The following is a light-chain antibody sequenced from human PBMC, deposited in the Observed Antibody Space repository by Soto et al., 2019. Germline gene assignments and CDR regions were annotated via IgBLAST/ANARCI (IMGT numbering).Light chain of an antibody. J-gene: IGKJ2*01. CDR1: QTVTSSH. CDR3: QQYGRAPPFT. CDR2: GAS. Sequence: EIVLTQSPGTLSLSPGERATLSCRASQTVTSSHLAWYQQKPGQAPRLLMYGASNRATGIPDRFSGSGSGRDFTLTISRLEAEDFAVYFCQQYGRAPPFTFGQGTKVEIK. V-gene: IGKV3-20*01.